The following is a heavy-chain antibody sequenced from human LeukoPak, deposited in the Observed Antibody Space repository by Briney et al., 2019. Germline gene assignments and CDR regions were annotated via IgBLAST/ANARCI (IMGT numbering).Heavy chain of an antibody. CDR1: GYSFTSYW. V-gene: IGHV5-51*01. D-gene: IGHD3-3*01. CDR2: IYPGDSDT. J-gene: IGHJ2*01. Sequence: GASVKVSCKASGYSFTSYWIGWVRQMPGKGLEWMGIIYPGDSDTRYSPSFQGQVTISADKSISTAYLQWSSLKASDTAMYYCARRVAIFGVVIGDWYFDLWAVAPWSLSPQ. CDR3: ARRVAIFGVVIGDWYFDL.